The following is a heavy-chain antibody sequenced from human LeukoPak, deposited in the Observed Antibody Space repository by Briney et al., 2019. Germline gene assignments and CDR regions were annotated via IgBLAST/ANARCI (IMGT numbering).Heavy chain of an antibody. CDR2: IIPILGIA. CDR3: ARDLGGYDGVDY. D-gene: IGHD5-12*01. Sequence: GASVKVSCKASGGTFSSYAISWVRQAPGQGLEWMGRIIPILGIANYAQKFHGRVTITADKSTSTAYMELSSLRFEDTAVYYCARDLGGYDGVDYWGQGTLVTVSS. J-gene: IGHJ4*02. V-gene: IGHV1-69*04. CDR1: GGTFSSYA.